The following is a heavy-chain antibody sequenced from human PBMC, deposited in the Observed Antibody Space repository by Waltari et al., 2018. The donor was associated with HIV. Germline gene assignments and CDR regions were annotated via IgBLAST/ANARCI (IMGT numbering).Heavy chain of an antibody. V-gene: IGHV3-23*01. CDR3: AKDPSSRPYYFDY. D-gene: IGHD2-2*01. J-gene: IGHJ4*02. CDR1: GFTFSSYA. Sequence: EVQLLESGGGLVQPGGSLRLSCAASGFTFSSYAMSWVRQAPGRGLEWVSAISGRCGSTDYADSVKGRCTISRDNSKNTLYLQMNSLRAEDTAVYYCAKDPSSRPYYFDYWGQGTLVTVSS. CDR2: ISGRCGST.